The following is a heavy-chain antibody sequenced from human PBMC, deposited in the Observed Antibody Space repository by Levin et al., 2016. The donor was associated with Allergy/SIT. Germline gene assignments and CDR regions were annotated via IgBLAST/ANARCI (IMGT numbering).Heavy chain of an antibody. V-gene: IGHV3-30*14. J-gene: IGHJ6*02. CDR3: ARGNAVLPPGMTFYYYGLDV. CDR1: GFTFSAHA. CDR2: ISYSGGDQ. Sequence: GESLKISCAASGFTFSAHAMHWVRQAPGKGLEWMSVISYSGGDQFYADSVKGRFTISRDNSKNTVYLQMTSLRGEDTAVYYCARGNAVLPPGMTFYYYGLDVWGQGTTVTVSS. D-gene: IGHD2-2*01.